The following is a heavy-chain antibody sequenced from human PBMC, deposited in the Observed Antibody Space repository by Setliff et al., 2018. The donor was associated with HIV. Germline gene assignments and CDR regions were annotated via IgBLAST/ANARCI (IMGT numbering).Heavy chain of an antibody. CDR1: GFTFSRYR. J-gene: IGHJ6*03. D-gene: IGHD3-3*02. Sequence: PGESLKISCAASGFTFSRYRMNWVRQAPGKGLEWVSSIISDSSYIFYTDSVRGRFTISRDNAKNSLYLQMNSLRAEDTAVYYCARDGTTFLAAMDVWGKGTTVTVSS. V-gene: IGHV3-21*01. CDR2: IISDSSYI. CDR3: ARDGTTFLAAMDV.